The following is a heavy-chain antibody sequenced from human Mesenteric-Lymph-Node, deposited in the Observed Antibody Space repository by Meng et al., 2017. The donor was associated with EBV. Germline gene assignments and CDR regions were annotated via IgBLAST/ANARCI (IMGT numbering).Heavy chain of an antibody. CDR1: GGSISMLSYY. V-gene: IGHV4-39*07. D-gene: IGHD5-18*01. CDR3: ARDGHSYGCENGWFDP. Sequence: QLQLEEAGPGLAKPSETLSLTCTVSGGSISMLSYYWGWIRQPPGKGLEWIGSIYYSGSTYYNPSLKSRVTISVDRSKNQFSLKVSSVTAADTAVYYCARDGHSYGCENGWFDPWGQGTLVTVSS. CDR2: IYYSGST. J-gene: IGHJ5*02.